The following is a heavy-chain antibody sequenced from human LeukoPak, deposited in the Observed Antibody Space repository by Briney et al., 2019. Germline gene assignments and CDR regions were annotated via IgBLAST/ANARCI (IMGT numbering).Heavy chain of an antibody. V-gene: IGHV4-4*07. CDR2: VYSSGVG. J-gene: IGHJ4*02. Sequence: PSETLSLTCTVSGGSITGYYWNWIRQPAGQGLGWLGRVYSSGVGNYNPSLTSRVTMSVDTSKNQFSLKLTSQTAADTAVYYCAREEFLHEIDSSGYFVYWGQGTLVTVSS. CDR1: GGSITGYY. D-gene: IGHD3-22*01. CDR3: AREEFLHEIDSSGYFVY.